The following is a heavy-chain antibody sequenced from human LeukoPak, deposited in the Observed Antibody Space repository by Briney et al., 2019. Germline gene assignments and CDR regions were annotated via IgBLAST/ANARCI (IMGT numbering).Heavy chain of an antibody. CDR1: GGSISSYY. D-gene: IGHD3-3*01. CDR3: ASARDYDFWSSYSMDV. V-gene: IGHV4-59*01. J-gene: IGHJ6*03. CDR2: IYYSGST. Sequence: PSETLSLTCTVSGGSISSYYWSWIRQPPGKGLEWIGYIYYSGSTNYNPSLKSRVTISVDTSKNQFSLKLSSVTAADTAVYYCASARDYDFWSSYSMDVWGKGTTVTVSS.